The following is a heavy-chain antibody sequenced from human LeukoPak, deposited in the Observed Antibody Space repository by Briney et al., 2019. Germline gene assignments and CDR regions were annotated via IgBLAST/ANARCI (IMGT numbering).Heavy chain of an antibody. J-gene: IGHJ3*02. D-gene: IGHD1-26*01. CDR1: GYTFTSYA. CDR3: ARDRYSGSYLAPGGDAFDI. CDR2: INTNTGNP. V-gene: IGHV7-4-1*02. Sequence: ASVKVSCKASGYTFTSYAMNWVRQAPGQGLEWMGWINTNTGNPTYAQGFTGRFVFSLDTSVSTAYLQISSLKAEDTAVYYCARDRYSGSYLAPGGDAFDIWGQGTMVTVSS.